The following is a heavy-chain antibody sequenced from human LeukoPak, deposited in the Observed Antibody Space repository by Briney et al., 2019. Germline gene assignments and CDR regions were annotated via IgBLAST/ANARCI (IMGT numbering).Heavy chain of an antibody. CDR1: GGSFSGYY. CDR2: INHSGST. J-gene: IGHJ4*02. Sequence: SETLSLTCAVYGGSFSGYYWSWIRQPPGKGLEWIGEINHSGSTNYNPSLKSRVTISVDTSKNQFSLKLSSVTAADTAVYYCARDPGYSYGYVDYWGQGTLVTVSS. CDR3: ARDPGYSYGYVDY. V-gene: IGHV4-34*01. D-gene: IGHD5-18*01.